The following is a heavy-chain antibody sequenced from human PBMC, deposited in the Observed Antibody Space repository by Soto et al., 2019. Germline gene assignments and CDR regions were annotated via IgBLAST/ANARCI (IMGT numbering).Heavy chain of an antibody. CDR3: AKDVVVGATTGLGDYYYYYGMDV. V-gene: IGHV3-30*18. CDR2: ISDDGSNK. Sequence: QVQLVESGGGVGQPGRYLRLSCGASGFTFSSYGMHWVRQAPGKGLEWVAVISDDGSNKYYADSVKGRFTISRDNSKNTLYLQMKSLRAGDTAVYYCAKDVVVGATTGLGDYYYYYGMDVWGQGTTVTVSS. D-gene: IGHD1-26*01. J-gene: IGHJ6*02. CDR1: GFTFSSYG.